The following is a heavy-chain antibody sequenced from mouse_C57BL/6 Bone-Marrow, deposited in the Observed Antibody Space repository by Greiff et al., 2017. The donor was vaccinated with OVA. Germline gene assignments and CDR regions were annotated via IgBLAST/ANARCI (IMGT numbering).Heavy chain of an antibody. CDR3: VRQGYYYGSSPHLDY. V-gene: IGHV10-1*01. D-gene: IGHD1-1*01. J-gene: IGHJ2*01. CDR1: GFSFNTYA. CDR2: IRSKSNNYAT. Sequence: EVKLMESGGGLVQPKGSLKLSCAASGFSFNTYAMNWVRQAPGKGLEWVARIRSKSNNYATYYADSVKDRFTISRADSESMLYLQMNNLKTEDTAVYYCVRQGYYYGSSPHLDYWGQGTTLTVSS.